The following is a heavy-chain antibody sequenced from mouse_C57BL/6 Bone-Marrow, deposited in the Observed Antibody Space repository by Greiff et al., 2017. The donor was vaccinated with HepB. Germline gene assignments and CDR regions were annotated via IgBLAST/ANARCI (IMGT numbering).Heavy chain of an antibody. CDR1: GYTFTSYW. Sequence: QVQLKQPGAELVKPGASVKVSCKASGYTFTSYWMHWVKQRPGQGLEWIGRIHPSDSDTNYNQKFKGKATLTVDKSSSTAYMQLSSLTSEDSAVYYCAILGTTVVHYFDYWGQGTTLTVSS. D-gene: IGHD1-1*01. CDR3: AILGTTVVHYFDY. V-gene: IGHV1-74*01. J-gene: IGHJ2*01. CDR2: IHPSDSDT.